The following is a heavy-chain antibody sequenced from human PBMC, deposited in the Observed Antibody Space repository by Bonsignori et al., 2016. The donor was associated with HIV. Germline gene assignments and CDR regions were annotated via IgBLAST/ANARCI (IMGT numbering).Heavy chain of an antibody. Sequence: EEQLVQSGGEVKKPGDSLKISCKASGYAFSTYWIGWVRQMPGKGLEWMGTINPGDSDTRYSPSFEGQVTFSADMSTSTVYLHLTSLKPSDTAIYYCAKSRVVGYCSSSSCFGSWFDPWGQGTLVTVSS. J-gene: IGHJ5*02. CDR2: INPGDSDT. CDR3: AKSRVVGYCSSSSCFGSWFDP. V-gene: IGHV5-51*01. D-gene: IGHD2-2*01. CDR1: GYAFSTYW.